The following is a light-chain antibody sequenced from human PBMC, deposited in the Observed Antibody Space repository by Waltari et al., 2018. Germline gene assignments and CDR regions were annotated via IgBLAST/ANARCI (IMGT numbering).Light chain of an antibody. CDR1: QSISSY. Sequence: DIQMNQSPYSLSASVGDRVTITYRASQSISSYVNWYQQKPGQAPKLLNDAASSLQSGVPARFSGSGSGTDFTLIISSLQPEDFATYYGQQSYSTPITFGGGTKVEIK. V-gene: IGKV1-39*01. CDR2: AAS. J-gene: IGKJ4*01. CDR3: QQSYSTPIT.